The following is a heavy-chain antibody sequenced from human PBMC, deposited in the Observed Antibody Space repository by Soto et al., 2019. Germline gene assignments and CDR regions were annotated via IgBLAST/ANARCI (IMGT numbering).Heavy chain of an antibody. V-gene: IGHV3-23*01. CDR3: ARSGTSCYGFYF. CDR2: ISGSGDHI. D-gene: IGHD2-2*01. J-gene: IGHJ4*02. CDR1: GFTLSGYV. Sequence: GGSLRLSCAASGFTLSGYVMSWVRQAPGKGLEWVSDISGSGDHIFYADSVKGRFTISRDNSKNTLYLQMNSLRAEDTAVYYSARSGTSCYGFYFWGQGTLVTVSS.